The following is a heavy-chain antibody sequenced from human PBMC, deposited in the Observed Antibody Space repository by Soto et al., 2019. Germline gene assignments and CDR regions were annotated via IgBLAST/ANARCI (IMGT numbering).Heavy chain of an antibody. Sequence: QVQLVESGGGLVKPGGSPRVSCVASGFIFSDYYLSWIRQVPGKGLECVAYISGTGDTKYYADSLEGRFTISRDNAKNSLYLQMTSLRVEDTAVYYCAIGGGQIYYLGMDVWGQGTTVTVSS. J-gene: IGHJ6*02. CDR3: AIGGGQIYYLGMDV. CDR2: ISGTGDTK. CDR1: GFIFSDYY. V-gene: IGHV3-11*01. D-gene: IGHD3-16*01.